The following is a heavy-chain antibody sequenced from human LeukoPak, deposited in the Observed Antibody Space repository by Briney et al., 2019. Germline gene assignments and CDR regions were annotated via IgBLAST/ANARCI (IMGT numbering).Heavy chain of an antibody. V-gene: IGHV1-69*05. J-gene: IGHJ5*02. CDR3: ASQYYYDSSGYYYVGCFDP. D-gene: IGHD3-22*01. CDR1: GGTFSSYA. Sequence: SVKVFCKASGGTFSSYAISWVRQAPGQGLEWMGGIIPTFGTANYAQKFQGRVTITTDESTSTAYMELSSLRSEDTAVYYCASQYYYDSSGYYYVGCFDPWGQGTLVTVSS. CDR2: IIPTFGTA.